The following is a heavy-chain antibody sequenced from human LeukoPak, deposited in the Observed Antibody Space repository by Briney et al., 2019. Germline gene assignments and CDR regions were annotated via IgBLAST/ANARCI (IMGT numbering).Heavy chain of an antibody. D-gene: IGHD6-13*01. CDR1: GYSISSSYY. V-gene: IGHV4-38-2*02. CDR2: IYYSGST. Sequence: SETLSLTCTVSGYSISSSYYWGWIRQPPGKGLEWIGSIYYSGSTYYNPSLKSRVTISVDTSKNQFSLKLSSVTAADTAVYYCARDSSSWYRFDYWGQGTLATVSS. CDR3: ARDSSSWYRFDY. J-gene: IGHJ4*02.